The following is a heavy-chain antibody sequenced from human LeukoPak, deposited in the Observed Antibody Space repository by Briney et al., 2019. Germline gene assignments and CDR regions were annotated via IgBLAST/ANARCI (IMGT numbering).Heavy chain of an antibody. CDR2: IYPGDSDT. D-gene: IGHD6-19*01. CDR1: GYSFTNYW. J-gene: IGHJ4*02. CDR3: ARHPSYTSGWPLDY. V-gene: IGHV5-51*01. Sequence: GESLKISCKGSGYSFTNYWIGWVRQMPGKGLEWMGIIYPGDSDTRYGPSFQGQVTISADKSISTAYLQWSSLKASDTTMYYCARHPSYTSGWPLDYWGQGTLVTVSS.